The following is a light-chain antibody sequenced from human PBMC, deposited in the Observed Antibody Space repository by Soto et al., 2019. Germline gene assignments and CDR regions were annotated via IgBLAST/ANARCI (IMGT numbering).Light chain of an antibody. CDR1: SSDVGGYNY. J-gene: IGLJ1*01. CDR3: SYYTSSSPYV. CDR2: AVS. Sequence: QSVLTPPASVSGSPGQSITISCTGTSSDVGGYNYVSWYQQHPGKAPKLMIYAVSNRPSGVSNRLPGSKSGNTASLTISGLRAEVKAEYYRSYYTSSSPYVCGTGTKVTV. V-gene: IGLV2-14*01.